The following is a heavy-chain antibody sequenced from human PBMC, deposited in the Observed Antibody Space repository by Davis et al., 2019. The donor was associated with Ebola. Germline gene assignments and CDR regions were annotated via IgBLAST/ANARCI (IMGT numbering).Heavy chain of an antibody. V-gene: IGHV4-39*01. CDR2: IYYSGST. CDR1: GGSISSSSYY. D-gene: IGHD3-3*01. J-gene: IGHJ5*02. Sequence: GSLRLSCTVSGGSISSSSYYWGWIRQPPGKGLEWIGSIYYSGSTYYNPSLKSRVTISVDTSKNQFSLKLSSVTAADTAVYYCARAHRITIFGVVTGPWGQGTLVTVSS. CDR3: ARAHRITIFGVVTGP.